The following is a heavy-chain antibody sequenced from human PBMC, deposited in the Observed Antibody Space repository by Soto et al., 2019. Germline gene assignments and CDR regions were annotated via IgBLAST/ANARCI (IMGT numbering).Heavy chain of an antibody. CDR3: ARVSGGSYSLYYYYGMDV. V-gene: IGHV1-69*01. Sequence: QVQLVQSGAEVKKPGSSVKVSCKASGGTFSSYAISWVRQAPGQGIEWMGGIIPIFGTANYAQKFQGRVTITADESTSTAYMELSSLRSEDTAVYYCARVSGGSYSLYYYYGMDVWGQGTTVTVSS. CDR1: GGTFSSYA. J-gene: IGHJ6*02. D-gene: IGHD1-26*01. CDR2: IIPIFGTA.